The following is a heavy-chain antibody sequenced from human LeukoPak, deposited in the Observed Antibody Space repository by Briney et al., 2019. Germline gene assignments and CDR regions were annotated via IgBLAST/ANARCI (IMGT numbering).Heavy chain of an antibody. CDR1: GFTFTNAW. V-gene: IGHV3-48*01. D-gene: IGHD1-26*01. J-gene: IGHJ4*02. CDR3: ARDVKWELEGN. Sequence: GGSLRLSCAASGFTFTNAWMNWVRQAPGKGLEWVSYISSSSSTIYYADSVKGRFTISRDNAKNSLYLQMNSLRAEDTAVYYCARDVKWELEGNWGQGTLVTVSS. CDR2: ISSSSSTI.